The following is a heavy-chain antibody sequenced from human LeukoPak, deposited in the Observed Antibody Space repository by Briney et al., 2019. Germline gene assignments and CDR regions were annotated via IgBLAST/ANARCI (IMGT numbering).Heavy chain of an antibody. CDR2: IWYDGINK. CDR1: GFTFSSYG. CDR3: ARGMVGATYFDY. J-gene: IGHJ4*02. V-gene: IGHV3-33*01. D-gene: IGHD1-26*01. Sequence: GGSLRLSCVASGFTFSSYGMHWVRQAPGKGLEWVAVIWYDGINKYYADSVKGRFTISRDNSKNTLYLQMNGLRAEDTAVYYCARGMVGATYFDYWGQGTLVTVSS.